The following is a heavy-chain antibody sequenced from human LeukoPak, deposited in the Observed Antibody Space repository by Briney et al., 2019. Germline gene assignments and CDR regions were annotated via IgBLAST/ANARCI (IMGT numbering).Heavy chain of an antibody. Sequence: SETLSLTCTVSGGSISSGDYYWSWIRQPPGKGLEWIGYIYYSGSTYYNPSLKSRVTISVDTSKNQFSLKLSSVTAADTAVYYCARSNHEGYCSSTSCRYFDYWGQGTLVTVSS. CDR3: ARSNHEGYCSSTSCRYFDY. J-gene: IGHJ4*02. CDR2: IYYSGST. CDR1: GGSISSGDYY. V-gene: IGHV4-30-4*08. D-gene: IGHD2-2*01.